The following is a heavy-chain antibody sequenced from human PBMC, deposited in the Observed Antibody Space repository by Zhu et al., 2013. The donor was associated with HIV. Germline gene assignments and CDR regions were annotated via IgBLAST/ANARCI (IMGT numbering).Heavy chain of an antibody. Sequence: QVQLVQSGAEMKKPGASVKVSCKASGYTFADYFIHWVRQAPGQGLEWMGWIKPNSGGTKFEQKFQGRVTMTADTSMSTAYMELSSLMSDDTAVYYCARAPYCSGSTCYTQFDYWGQGTLVTVSS. V-gene: IGHV1-2*02. J-gene: IGHJ4*02. CDR2: IKPNSGGT. CDR3: ARAPYCSGSTCYTQFDY. D-gene: IGHD2-15*01. CDR1: GYTFADYF.